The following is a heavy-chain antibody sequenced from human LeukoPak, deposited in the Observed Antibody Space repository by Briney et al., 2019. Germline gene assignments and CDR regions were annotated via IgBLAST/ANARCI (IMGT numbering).Heavy chain of an antibody. Sequence: SQTLSLTCAISGDSVSSNSATWNWIRQSPSRGLEWLGRTYYRSRWYNDFAVSVKSRITINPDTSKNQFSLQLDSVTPEDTAVYYCAGAVLEQQLYWFDPWGQGTLVTVSS. CDR1: GDSVSSNSAT. CDR2: TYYRSRWYN. D-gene: IGHD6-13*01. J-gene: IGHJ5*02. CDR3: AGAVLEQQLYWFDP. V-gene: IGHV6-1*01.